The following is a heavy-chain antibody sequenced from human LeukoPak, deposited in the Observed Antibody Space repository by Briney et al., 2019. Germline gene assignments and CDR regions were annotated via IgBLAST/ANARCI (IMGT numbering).Heavy chain of an antibody. Sequence: PSQTLSLTCTVSGGSISSGDYYWSWIRQPPGKGLEWIGYIYYSGSTYYNPSLKSRLTMSLDTSRSQFSLKLSSVTAADTAVYYCARVTQGPYSNYENWFDPWGQGTLVTVSS. CDR2: IYYSGST. J-gene: IGHJ5*02. D-gene: IGHD4-11*01. V-gene: IGHV4-30-4*01. CDR1: GGSISSGDYY. CDR3: ARVTQGPYSNYENWFDP.